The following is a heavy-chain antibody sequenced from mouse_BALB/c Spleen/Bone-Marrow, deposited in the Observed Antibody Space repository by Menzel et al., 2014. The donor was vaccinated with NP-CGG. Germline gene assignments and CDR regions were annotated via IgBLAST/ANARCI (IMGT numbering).Heavy chain of an antibody. Sequence: VQVVESGAELVKPGASVKLSCKASGYTFTSYYMYWVKQRPGQGLEWIGEINPSNGGTNFNEKFKSKATLTVDKSSSTAYMQLSSLTSEDSAVYYCTREGDSPFAYWGQGTLVPVSA. CDR2: INPSNGGT. V-gene: IGHV1S81*02. D-gene: IGHD2-13*01. J-gene: IGHJ3*01. CDR3: TREGDSPFAY. CDR1: GYTFTSYY.